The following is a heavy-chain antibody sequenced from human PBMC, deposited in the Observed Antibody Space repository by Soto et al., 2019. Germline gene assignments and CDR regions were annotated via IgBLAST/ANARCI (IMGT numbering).Heavy chain of an antibody. CDR2: ISGSGGST. CDR3: AKDYCSGGSCYWFDP. V-gene: IGHV3-23*01. J-gene: IGHJ5*02. Sequence: EVQLLESGGGLVQPGGSLRLSCAASGFTFSSYAMSWVRQAPGKGLEWVSAISGSGGSTYYADSVKGRFTISRDNSKNTLYLKMKSLRAEDTAVYYCAKDYCSGGSCYWFDPWGQGTLVTVSS. D-gene: IGHD2-15*01. CDR1: GFTFSSYA.